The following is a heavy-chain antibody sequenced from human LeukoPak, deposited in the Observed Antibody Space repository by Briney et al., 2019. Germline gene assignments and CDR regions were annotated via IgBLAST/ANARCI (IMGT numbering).Heavy chain of an antibody. CDR1: GGSISSYY. CDR2: IHYSGST. CDR3: ATGGYNSGWYTGSFDY. J-gene: IGHJ4*02. Sequence: SETLSLTCTVSGGSISSYYWNWIRQPPGKGLEWIGYIHYSGSTNYNPSLKSRVTISVDTSKNQFSLKLSSVTAADTAVYYCATGGYNSGWYTGSFDYWGQGTQVTVSS. D-gene: IGHD6-19*01. V-gene: IGHV4-59*08.